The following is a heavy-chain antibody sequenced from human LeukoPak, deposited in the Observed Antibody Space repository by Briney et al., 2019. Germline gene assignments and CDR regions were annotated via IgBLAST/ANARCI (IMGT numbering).Heavy chain of an antibody. CDR1: GFTFSSYA. V-gene: IGHV3-23*01. CDR3: AKRPHGFDV. J-gene: IGHJ3*01. CDR2: IGINGGST. Sequence: TGGSLRLSCAASGFTFSSYAMSWVRQAPGKGLEWVSGIGINGGSTYYADFVKGRFIISRDNSKNTLYLQMNSLRAEDTALYYCAKRPHGFDVWGQGTKVTVSS.